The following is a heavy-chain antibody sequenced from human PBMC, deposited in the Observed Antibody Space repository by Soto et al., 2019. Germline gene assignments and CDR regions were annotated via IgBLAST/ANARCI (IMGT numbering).Heavy chain of an antibody. D-gene: IGHD6-13*01. J-gene: IGHJ5*02. CDR3: ARGGLLGAAAGPWGINWFDP. CDR1: GESFSAYY. Sequence: SETLSLTCAVYGESFSAYYWSWIRQPPGKGLEWIGEVNHSGSTNNNPSLKSRVTMSIDTSKNQFALKLTSVTAADTAVYYCARGGLLGAAAGPWGINWFDPWGQGTLVTVSS. CDR2: VNHSGST. V-gene: IGHV4-34*01.